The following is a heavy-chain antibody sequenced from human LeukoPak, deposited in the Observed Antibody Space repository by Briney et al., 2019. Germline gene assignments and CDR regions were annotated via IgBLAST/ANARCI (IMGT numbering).Heavy chain of an antibody. CDR1: GFTFSGYA. CDR2: ISGSGGST. Sequence: PGGSLRLPCAASGFTFSGYAMSWVRQAPGKGLEWVSAISGSGGSTYYADSVKGRFTISRDNSKNTLYLQMNSLRAEDTAVYYCAKGRKYSGYDSSLWGQGTLVTVSS. D-gene: IGHD5-12*01. V-gene: IGHV3-23*01. J-gene: IGHJ4*02. CDR3: AKGRKYSGYDSSL.